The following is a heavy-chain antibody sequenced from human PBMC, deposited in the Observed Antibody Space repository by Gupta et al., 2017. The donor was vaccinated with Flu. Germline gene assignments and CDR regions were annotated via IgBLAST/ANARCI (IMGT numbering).Heavy chain of an antibody. CDR3: ARDGAGDCSGGSCYSWFDP. D-gene: IGHD2-15*01. V-gene: IGHV3-74*01. J-gene: IGHJ5*02. CDR2: IKSDESSA. Sequence: QAQGKGLGWVARIKSDESSASYADSGKGRFTISRDNAKNTLYLQMNSLRAEDTAVYYCARDGAGDCSGGSCYSWFDPWGQGTLVTVSS.